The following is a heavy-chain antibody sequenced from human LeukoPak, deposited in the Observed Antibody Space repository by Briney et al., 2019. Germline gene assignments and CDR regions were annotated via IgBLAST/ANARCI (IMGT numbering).Heavy chain of an antibody. Sequence: PGGSLRVSCVGSGFTSSNYDMTWVRQAPGKGLEWVSSISGSGDRTYYADSVKGRFTISRDNSKNTLYVQMNSLRVEDTAVYYCAKDAAISVAADDYWGQGTLVTVSS. CDR2: ISGSGDRT. CDR3: AKDAAISVAADDY. V-gene: IGHV3-23*01. D-gene: IGHD6-19*01. J-gene: IGHJ4*02. CDR1: GFTSSNYD.